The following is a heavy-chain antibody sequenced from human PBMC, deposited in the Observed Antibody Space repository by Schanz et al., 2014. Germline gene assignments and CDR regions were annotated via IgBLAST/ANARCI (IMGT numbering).Heavy chain of an antibody. Sequence: EAQLLESGGGLVQPGGSLRLSCAASGFNFKAYAMSWVRQAPGKGLEWVSGIEFSGGTTYYADSVKGRFTISRDNSKNTLYLQMNSLRAEDTAVYYCARGTDTAMEHRPFDYWGQGTLVTVSS. J-gene: IGHJ4*02. CDR3: ARGTDTAMEHRPFDY. D-gene: IGHD5-18*01. CDR1: GFNFKAYA. V-gene: IGHV3-23*01. CDR2: IEFSGGTT.